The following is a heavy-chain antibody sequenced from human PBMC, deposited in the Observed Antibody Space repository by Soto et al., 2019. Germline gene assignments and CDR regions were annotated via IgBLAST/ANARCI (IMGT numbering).Heavy chain of an antibody. D-gene: IGHD3-10*01. J-gene: IGHJ4*02. V-gene: IGHV1-18*01. CDR1: GYTFTSYG. Sequence: QVQLVQSGAEVKKPGASVKVSCKASGYTFTSYGISWVRQAPGQGLEWMGWISTYNGNTKYAQKLQGRVTMTTDTSPSTAYTELRSLRPDDTAVFYCAREMVRGVGSDYWGQGTLVTVSS. CDR3: AREMVRGVGSDY. CDR2: ISTYNGNT.